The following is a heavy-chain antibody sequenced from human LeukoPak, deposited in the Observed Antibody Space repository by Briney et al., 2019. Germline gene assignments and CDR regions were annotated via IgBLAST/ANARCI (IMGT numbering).Heavy chain of an antibody. D-gene: IGHD2-15*01. J-gene: IGHJ6*03. CDR2: ISSSSSAI. V-gene: IGHV3-48*01. Sequence: GGSLRLSCVASGFTFRSYSMNWVRQAPGKGLEWLSYISSSSSAIHSADSVKGRFTISRDNAKDSLYLQMRSLGAEDTAVYYCVGDRDSTDSYFYMDVWGKGTTVTVSS. CDR1: GFTFRSYS. CDR3: VGDRDSTDSYFYMDV.